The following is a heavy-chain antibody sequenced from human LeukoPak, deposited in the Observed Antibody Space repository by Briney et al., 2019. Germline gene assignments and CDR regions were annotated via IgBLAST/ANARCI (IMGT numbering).Heavy chain of an antibody. CDR1: GLAFRSDS. CDR2: IYSDGST. Sequence: GGSQTLSRAASGLAFRSDSMRWVRPAPGKGLEWVSVIYSDGSTYYADSVKDRFTISRDNSKNTMYLQMNSLRAEDTTVYYCASDGIAVADRWAGFDYWGQGTLVTVSS. CDR3: ASDGIAVADRWAGFDY. V-gene: IGHV3-53*01. J-gene: IGHJ4*02. D-gene: IGHD6-19*01.